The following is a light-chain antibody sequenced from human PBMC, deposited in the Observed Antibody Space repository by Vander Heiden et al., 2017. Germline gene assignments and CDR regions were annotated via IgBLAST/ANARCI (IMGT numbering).Light chain of an antibody. CDR3: QRYDNLPVT. V-gene: IGKV1-33*01. Sequence: DIQMTQPPSSLSASVGDRVTITCQASQDISNYLNWYQQKPGKAPKLLIYDASNLETGVPSRFSGSGSGTDFTFTISSLQPEDIATYYCQRYDNLPVTFGQGTRPEIK. CDR1: QDISNY. CDR2: DAS. J-gene: IGKJ5*01.